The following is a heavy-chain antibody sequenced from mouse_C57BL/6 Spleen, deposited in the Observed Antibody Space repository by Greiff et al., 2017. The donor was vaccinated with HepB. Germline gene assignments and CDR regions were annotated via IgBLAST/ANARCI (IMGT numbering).Heavy chain of an antibody. D-gene: IGHD1-1*01. V-gene: IGHV5-4*01. J-gene: IGHJ4*01. CDR2: ISDGGSYT. Sequence: EVQGVESGGGLVKPGGSLKLSCAASGFTFSSYAMSWVRQTPEKRLEWVATISDGGSYTYYPDNVKGRFTISRDNAKNNLYLQMSHLKSEDTAMYYCARDFTAGYYGSSYAMDYWGQGTSVTVSS. CDR1: GFTFSSYA. CDR3: ARDFTAGYYGSSYAMDY.